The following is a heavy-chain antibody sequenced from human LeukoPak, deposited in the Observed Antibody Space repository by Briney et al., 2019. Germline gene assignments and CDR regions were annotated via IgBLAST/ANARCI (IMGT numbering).Heavy chain of an antibody. CDR1: GFIVGNAW. V-gene: IGHV3-15*05. Sequence: PGGSLRLSCAASGFIVGNAWMSWVRQAPGKGLEWVGRVKSKSSGGTSDYAAVVKGRSTISRDDSENTLYLQMNSLKTEDTGVYYCAASTVSGGFDIWGQGTMVTVSS. D-gene: IGHD1-14*01. CDR2: VKSKSSGGTS. CDR3: AASTVSGGFDI. J-gene: IGHJ3*02.